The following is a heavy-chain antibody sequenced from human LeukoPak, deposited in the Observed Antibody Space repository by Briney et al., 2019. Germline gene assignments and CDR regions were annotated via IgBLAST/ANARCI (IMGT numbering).Heavy chain of an antibody. D-gene: IGHD2-15*01. V-gene: IGHV4-4*02. CDR1: SGSIFSSNW. Sequence: SETLSLTCAVSSGSIFSSNWWSWVRQPPGKGLEWIGQIFHSGSTSYSPSLKSRVTISVDKSKSQFSLKLSSVTAADTAVYYCARVICSGGSCRFDYWGQGTLVTVSS. J-gene: IGHJ4*02. CDR3: ARVICSGGSCRFDY. CDR2: IFHSGST.